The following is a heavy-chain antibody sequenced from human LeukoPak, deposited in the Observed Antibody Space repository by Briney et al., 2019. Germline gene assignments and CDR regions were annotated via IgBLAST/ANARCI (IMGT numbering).Heavy chain of an antibody. V-gene: IGHV1-46*03. Sequence: ASVKVSCKASGYTFTRYYMHWVRQAPGQRREWMGIINPSGGSTSYAQKFQGRVTMTRDTSTSTVYMELSSLRSEDTAVYYCARGANFGVVISVYWGQGTLVTVSS. CDR3: ARGANFGVVISVY. J-gene: IGHJ4*02. CDR2: INPSGGST. CDR1: GYTFTRYY. D-gene: IGHD3-3*01.